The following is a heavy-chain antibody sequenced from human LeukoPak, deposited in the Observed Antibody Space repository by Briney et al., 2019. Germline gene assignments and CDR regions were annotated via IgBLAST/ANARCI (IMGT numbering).Heavy chain of an antibody. D-gene: IGHD6-19*01. CDR1: GYTFTSYG. CDR3: ARDLVPIAVAGTFHYYYGMDV. J-gene: IGHJ6*02. V-gene: IGHV1-18*01. CDR2: VSAYQGNT. Sequence: GASVKVSFKGSGYTFTSYGISLGRPGPGPGLGWVGWVSAYQGNTNYAQKLQGRDTMTTDTSTSTAYMELRSLRSDDTAVYYCARDLVPIAVAGTFHYYYGMDVWGQGTTVTVSS.